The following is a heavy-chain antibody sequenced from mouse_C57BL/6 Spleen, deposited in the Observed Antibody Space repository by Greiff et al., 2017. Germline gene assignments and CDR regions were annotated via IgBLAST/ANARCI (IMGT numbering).Heavy chain of an antibody. CDR1: GFTFTGYY. J-gene: IGHJ4*01. Sequence: EVQGVESGGGLVQPGGSLSLSCAASGFTFTGYYMSWVRQPPGKALEWLGVIRNKANGYTTEYSASVKGRFTISRDNSQSILYLQMNALKAEDSATYYCARLRSYYCAMDYWGQGTSVTVSS. V-gene: IGHV7-3*01. D-gene: IGHD2-12*01. CDR3: ARLRSYYCAMDY. CDR2: IRNKANGYTT.